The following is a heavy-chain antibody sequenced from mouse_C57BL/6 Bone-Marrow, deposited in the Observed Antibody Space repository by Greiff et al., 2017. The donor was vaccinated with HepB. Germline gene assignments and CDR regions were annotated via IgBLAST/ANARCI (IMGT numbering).Heavy chain of an antibody. V-gene: IGHV2-5*01. CDR3: AKGGGLRAWFAY. J-gene: IGHJ3*01. CDR2: IWRGGST. Sequence: VHLVESGPGLVQPSQSLSITCTVSGFSLTSYGVHWVRQSPGKGLEWLGVIWRGGSTDYNAAFMSRLSITKDNSKSQVFFKMNSLQADDTAIYYCAKGGGLRAWFAYWGQGTLVTVSA. CDR1: GFSLTSYG. D-gene: IGHD2-4*01.